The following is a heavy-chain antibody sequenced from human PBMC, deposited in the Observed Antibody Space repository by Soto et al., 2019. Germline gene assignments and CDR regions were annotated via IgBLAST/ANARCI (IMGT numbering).Heavy chain of an antibody. CDR3: ARGLTVASYYDY. V-gene: IGHV3-11*06. Sequence: GGSLILSCTASGFPFSDYYMNWIRQAPGKGLEWVSYISSSSSYTNYTDSVKGRFTISRDNARNSLYLQMNSLRAEDTAVYYCARGLTVASYYDYWGQGTLVTVS. D-gene: IGHD4-17*01. CDR2: ISSSSSYT. CDR1: GFPFSDYY. J-gene: IGHJ4*02.